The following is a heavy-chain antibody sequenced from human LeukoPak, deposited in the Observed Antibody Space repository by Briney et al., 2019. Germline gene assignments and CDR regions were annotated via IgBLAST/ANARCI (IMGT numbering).Heavy chain of an antibody. J-gene: IGHJ6*03. V-gene: IGHV4-34*01. CDR3: ARGWGGSSWYYYYYYMDV. CDR2: INHSGST. Sequence: SETLSLTCAVYGGSFSGYYWSWIRQPPGKGLEWIGEINHSGSTNYNPSLKSRVIISVDTSKNQFSLKLSSMTAADTAVYYCARGWGGSSWYYYYYYMDVWGKGTTVTVSS. D-gene: IGHD6-13*01. CDR1: GGSFSGYY.